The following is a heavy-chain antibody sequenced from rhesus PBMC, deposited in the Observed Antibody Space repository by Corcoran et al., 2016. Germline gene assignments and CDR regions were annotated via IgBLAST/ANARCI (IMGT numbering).Heavy chain of an antibody. Sequence: QVQLQVSGPGLVKPSETLSLTCAVSGGSFSGYYWCWLRQPPGKGLEWIGYFSGSSGSTDYNPSLKSRVTISTDTSKSQFSLKLSSVTAADTAVYYCARGAAGYWGQGVLVTVSS. CDR2: FSGSSGST. J-gene: IGHJ4*01. V-gene: IGHV4-165*01. D-gene: IGHD6-19*01. CDR1: GGSFSGYY. CDR3: ARGAAGY.